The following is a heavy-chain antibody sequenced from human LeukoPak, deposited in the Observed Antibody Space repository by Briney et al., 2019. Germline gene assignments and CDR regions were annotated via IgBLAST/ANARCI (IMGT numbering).Heavy chain of an antibody. CDR2: INQDGSEK. D-gene: IGHD1-14*01. CDR1: GFTFSTYW. Sequence: GGSLRLSCAASGFTFSTYWINWVRQAPGKGLEWVAVINQDGSEKYYVDSVKGRFTISRDNAKNSLYLQMNSLRAEDTAVYYCARDFRNAGDYWGQGTLVTVPS. CDR3: ARDFRNAGDY. J-gene: IGHJ4*02. V-gene: IGHV3-7*01.